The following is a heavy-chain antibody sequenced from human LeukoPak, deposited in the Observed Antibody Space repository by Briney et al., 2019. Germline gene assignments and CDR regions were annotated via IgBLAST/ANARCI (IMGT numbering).Heavy chain of an antibody. CDR3: ARQWGWFTSGWWLDTFDV. V-gene: IGHV3-7*01. D-gene: IGHD6-19*01. CDR2: IKEDGSVK. Sequence: GGSLRLSCVTPGFTSSTSWMNWVRQAPGKGLEWVANIKEDGSVKNYADSVKGRFTISRDNAKNSLYLQINCLRAEDTAVYYCARQWGWFTSGWWLDTFDVWGQGSMVIVSS. CDR1: GFTSSTSW. J-gene: IGHJ3*01.